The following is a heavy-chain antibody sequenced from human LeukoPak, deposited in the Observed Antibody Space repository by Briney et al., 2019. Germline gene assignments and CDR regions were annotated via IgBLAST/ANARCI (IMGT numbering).Heavy chain of an antibody. CDR1: GYTFTSYY. Sequence: ASVKVSCKASGYTFTSYYMHWVRQAPGQGLEWMGWISAYNGNTNYAQKLQGRVTMTTDTSTSTAYMELRSLRSDDTAVYYCARAVFGVVSRFDYWGQGTLVTVSS. D-gene: IGHD3-3*01. CDR2: ISAYNGNT. J-gene: IGHJ4*02. V-gene: IGHV1-18*04. CDR3: ARAVFGVVSRFDY.